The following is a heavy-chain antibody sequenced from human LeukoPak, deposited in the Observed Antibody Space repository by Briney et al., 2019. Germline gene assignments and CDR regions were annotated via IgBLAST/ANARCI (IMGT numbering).Heavy chain of an antibody. CDR1: GYYFTAFY. Sequence: GASVKVSCKASGYYFTAFYIHWVRQAPGQGLEWMGWIHPRSGETNYAYKFRGRVTMTRDTSISKAYMDLGSLGSDDTAVYYCARDGEYGTGSYYRGCFDYWGQGILVTVSS. J-gene: IGHJ4*02. CDR2: IHPRSGET. D-gene: IGHD3-10*01. V-gene: IGHV1-2*02. CDR3: ARDGEYGTGSYYRGCFDY.